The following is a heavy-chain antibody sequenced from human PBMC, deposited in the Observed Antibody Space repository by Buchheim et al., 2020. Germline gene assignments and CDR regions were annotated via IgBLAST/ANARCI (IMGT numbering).Heavy chain of an antibody. CDR2: IKQDGSEK. CDR3: ARDSGYYGSGSYYIPYYGMDV. CDR1: GFTFSSYW. J-gene: IGHJ6*02. D-gene: IGHD3-10*01. Sequence: EVQLVESGGGLVQPGGSLRLSCAASGFTFSSYWMSWVRQAPGKGLEWVANIKQDGSEKYYVDSVKGRFTISRDNAKNSLYLQMNSLGAEDTPVYYCARDSGYYGSGSYYIPYYGMDVGGQGTT. V-gene: IGHV3-7*01.